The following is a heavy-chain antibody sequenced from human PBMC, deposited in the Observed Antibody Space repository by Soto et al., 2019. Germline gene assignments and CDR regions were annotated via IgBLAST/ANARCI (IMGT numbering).Heavy chain of an antibody. Sequence: QITLKESGPTLVTPTQTLTLTCTFSGFPLSTSGVGVGWIRQPPGKALEWLALIYWDEDKSYSPSLKSRLTITKDTSKNQVVLTMTNMDPVDTATYYCAHIRDLTTFGAWGQGTLVTVSS. D-gene: IGHD3-16*01. CDR3: AHIRDLTTFGA. CDR1: GFPLSTSGVG. J-gene: IGHJ5*02. V-gene: IGHV2-5*02. CDR2: IYWDEDK.